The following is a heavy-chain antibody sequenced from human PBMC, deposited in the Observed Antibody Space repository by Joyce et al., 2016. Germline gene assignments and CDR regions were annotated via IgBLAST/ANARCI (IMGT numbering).Heavy chain of an antibody. CDR1: GYTFSVYY. CDR2: INPNSGGT. CDR3: AREYYDYIWGSYRGAFDI. J-gene: IGHJ3*02. V-gene: IGHV1-2*06. Sequence: QVQLVQSGAEVKKSGASVKVSCTASGYTFSVYYMHWVRQAPGQGLEWMGRINPNSGGTNYAQKFQGRGTRTRDTSISTAYMELSRLRSDDTAVYYCAREYYDYIWGSYRGAFDIWGQGTMVTVSS. D-gene: IGHD3-16*02.